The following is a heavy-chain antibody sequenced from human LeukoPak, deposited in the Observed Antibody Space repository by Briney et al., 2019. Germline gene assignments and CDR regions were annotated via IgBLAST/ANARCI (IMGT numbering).Heavy chain of an antibody. V-gene: IGHV3-23*03. CDR2: IYADGSTT. J-gene: IGHJ6*02. Sequence: GGSLRLSCTASGFXSSRHAMSWVRQPPGKGLEWVSLIYADGSTTHYEDSVRGRFTISRDNSKGTLFLQMTSLRAEDTAAYYCAKDSDYSGQYYFYYGLDVWGQGATVTVSS. CDR1: GFXSSRHA. CDR3: AKDSDYSGQYYFYYGLDV. D-gene: IGHD5-12*01.